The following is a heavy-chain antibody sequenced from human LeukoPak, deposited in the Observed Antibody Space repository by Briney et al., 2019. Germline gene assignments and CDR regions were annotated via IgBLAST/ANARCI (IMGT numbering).Heavy chain of an antibody. CDR2: MNPNSGNT. CDR1: GYTFTSYD. Sequence: GASVKVSCKASGYTFTSYDINWVRQATGQGLEWMGWMNPNSGNTGYAQKFQGRVTMTEDTSTDTAYMELSSLRSEDTAVYYCATSVSGGSCYDYWGQGTLVTVSS. D-gene: IGHD2-15*01. J-gene: IGHJ4*02. CDR3: ATSVSGGSCYDY. V-gene: IGHV1-8*02.